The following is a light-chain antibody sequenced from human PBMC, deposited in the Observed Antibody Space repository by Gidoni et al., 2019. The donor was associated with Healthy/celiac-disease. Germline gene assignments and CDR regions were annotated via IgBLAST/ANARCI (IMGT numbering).Light chain of an antibody. J-gene: IGKJ4*01. Sequence: SVFTQSPATLSLFPGERATLSCRASQSVSNYLTWYQQKPGQAPRLLIYDASNRATGIPARFSGSGSGTDFTLTISSLEPEDFAVYYCQQRSNWPLTFGGGTKVEIK. CDR1: QSVSNY. CDR2: DAS. V-gene: IGKV3-11*01. CDR3: QQRSNWPLT.